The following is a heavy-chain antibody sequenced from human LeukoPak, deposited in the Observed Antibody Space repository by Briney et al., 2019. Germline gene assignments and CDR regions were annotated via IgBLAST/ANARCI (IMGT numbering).Heavy chain of an antibody. D-gene: IGHD1-26*01. J-gene: IGHJ4*02. CDR2: MDPSVSYT. CDR1: GYSFTTLY. V-gene: IGHV5-10-1*01. CDR3: ARQIEAGATSPFDY. Sequence: GESLKISCQASGYSFTTLYISWVRQMPGKGLDWMGRMDPSVSYTDYSPAFEGHVTISVDHSINTAFLQWSRLKASDTAMYYCARQIEAGATSPFDYWGQGTLVTVSS.